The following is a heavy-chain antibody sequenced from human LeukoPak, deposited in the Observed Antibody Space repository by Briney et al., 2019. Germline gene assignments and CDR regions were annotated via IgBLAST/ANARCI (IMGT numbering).Heavy chain of an antibody. CDR2: IHHSGSA. CDR3: ARGRDYIWGI. CDR1: GVSISSNNW. V-gene: IGHV4-4*02. J-gene: IGHJ4*02. Sequence: SETLSLTCAVSGVSISSNNWWSWVRQPPGKGLEWIGEIHHSGSANYKSSLKSRVTISLDKSENQISLELNSVTAADTAVYYCARGRDYIWGIWGQGTLVTVSS. D-gene: IGHD3-16*01.